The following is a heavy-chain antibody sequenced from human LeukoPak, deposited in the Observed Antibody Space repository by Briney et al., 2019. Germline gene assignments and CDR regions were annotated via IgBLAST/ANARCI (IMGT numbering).Heavy chain of an antibody. J-gene: IGHJ6*02. CDR2: IYPGDSTT. V-gene: IGHV5-51*01. CDR1: GYSFTTYW. Sequence: GESLKISCKGSGYSFTTYWVGWVRQMPGKGLEWMGIIYPGDSTTIYSPSFQGQVTISADESISTAYLQWSSLKASDTAMYFCARHRPGDQGYYYYGLDVWGQGTTVTAS. CDR3: ARHRPGDQGYYYYGLDV. D-gene: IGHD4-17*01.